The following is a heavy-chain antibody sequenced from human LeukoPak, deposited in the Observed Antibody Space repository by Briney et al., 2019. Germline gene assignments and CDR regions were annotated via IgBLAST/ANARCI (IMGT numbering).Heavy chain of an antibody. CDR2: ISSSSSYI. V-gene: IGHV3-21*01. Sequence: GGSLRLSCAASGFTFNSYSMNWVRQAPGKGLEWVSSISSSSSYIYYADSVKGRFTISRDNAKNSLYLQMNSLRAEDTAVYYCARDEGGGYSSSWGQGTLVTVST. CDR3: ARDEGGGYSSS. J-gene: IGHJ4*02. CDR1: GFTFNSYS. D-gene: IGHD6-13*01.